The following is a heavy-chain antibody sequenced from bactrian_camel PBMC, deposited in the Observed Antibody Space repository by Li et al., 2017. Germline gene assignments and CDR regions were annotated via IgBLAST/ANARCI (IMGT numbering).Heavy chain of an antibody. Sequence: QLVESGGGSVQPGGSLRLTCTASASAYVAYVYAMAWFRQAPGKERGAVAGISNDAGAAYATSVQGQFRISKDTAKNTLDLQMDSLTPDDTAMYYCAAGHLIMCTAFAIPSFPDRGQGTQVTVSS. D-gene: IGHD6*01. J-gene: IGHJ4*01. CDR3: AAGHLIMCTAFAIPSFPD. CDR2: ISNDAGA. CDR1: ASAYVAYVYA. V-gene: IGHV3S53*01.